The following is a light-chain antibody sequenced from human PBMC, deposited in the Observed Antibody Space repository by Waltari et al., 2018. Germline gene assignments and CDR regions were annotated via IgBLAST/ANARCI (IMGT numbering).Light chain of an antibody. CDR2: GAS. V-gene: IGKV3-15*01. Sequence: EIVMTQSPATLSVSPGARAPLSCRASQSVNSNFAWCQQKPGQAPRLLIYGASTRATGIPARFSGSGSGTEFTLTISSLQSEDFAVYYCQQYNNWPLTFGGGTKVEIK. CDR1: QSVNSN. CDR3: QQYNNWPLT. J-gene: IGKJ4*01.